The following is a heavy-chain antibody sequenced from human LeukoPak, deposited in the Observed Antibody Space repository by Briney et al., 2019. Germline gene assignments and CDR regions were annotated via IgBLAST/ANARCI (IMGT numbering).Heavy chain of an antibody. Sequence: PGGSLRLSCVASGFTFSNHWMSWVRQAPGKGPEWVANIHQDGSERYYVDSVKGRFTISRDDAKNSVYLQMNSLRAEDTAIYYCAKVRPPPGSGWYGGDDYWGQGTLVTVSS. CDR1: GFTFSNHW. V-gene: IGHV3-7*03. CDR2: IHQDGSER. D-gene: IGHD6-19*01. J-gene: IGHJ4*02. CDR3: AKVRPPPGSGWYGGDDY.